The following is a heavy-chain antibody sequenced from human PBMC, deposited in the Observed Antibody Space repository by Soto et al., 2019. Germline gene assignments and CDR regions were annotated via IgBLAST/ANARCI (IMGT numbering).Heavy chain of an antibody. CDR2: IIPIFGTA. CDR3: ARVVVGANMKFDP. J-gene: IGHJ5*02. CDR1: GGTFSSYA. D-gene: IGHD5-12*01. Sequence: SVKVSCKASGGTFSSYAISWVRQAPGQGLEWMGGIIPIFGTANYAQKFQGRVTITADESTSTAYMELSSLRSEDTAVYYCARVVVGANMKFDPWGQGTLVTVSS. V-gene: IGHV1-69*13.